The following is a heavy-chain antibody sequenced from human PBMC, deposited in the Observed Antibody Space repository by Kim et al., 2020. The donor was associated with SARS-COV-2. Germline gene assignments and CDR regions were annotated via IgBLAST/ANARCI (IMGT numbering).Heavy chain of an antibody. J-gene: IGHJ5*02. CDR2: ISVRGMTI. Sequence: GGSLRLSCTASGFTFSRYAMTWVRQAPGKGLEWISSISVRGMTIRYADSVKGRFTISRDNAKNSLYLQMNSLRVEDMGFYYCATVGPAHFRFDPWGQGTPVTVSS. V-gene: IGHV3-48*03. CDR3: ATVGPAHFRFDP. CDR1: GFTFSRYA.